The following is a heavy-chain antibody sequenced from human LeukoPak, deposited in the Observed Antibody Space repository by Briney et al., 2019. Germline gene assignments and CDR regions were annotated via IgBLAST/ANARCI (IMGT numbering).Heavy chain of an antibody. CDR3: ARHFQKGAFDI. CDR2: IYYSGST. CDR1: GGSISSYY. Sequence: PSETLSLTCTASGGSISSYYWSWFRQPPGKGLEWIGYIYYSGSTNYHPSLKSRVTISVDTSKNQFSLKLSSVTAADTAVYCCARHFQKGAFDIWGQGTMVTVSS. V-gene: IGHV4-59*08. J-gene: IGHJ3*02.